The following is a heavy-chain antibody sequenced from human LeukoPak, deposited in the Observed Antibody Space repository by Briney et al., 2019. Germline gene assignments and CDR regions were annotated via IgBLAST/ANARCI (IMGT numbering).Heavy chain of an antibody. D-gene: IGHD2-15*01. Sequence: GGSLRLSCAASGFTFSSYEMNWVRQAPGKGLEWVSYISSSGSTIYYADSVKGRFTISRDNAKNSLYLQMNSLRAEDTAIYYCAKNGDRGAYCTGGTCYPYFYYYMDVWGKGTTVTISS. CDR3: AKNGDRGAYCTGGTCYPYFYYYMDV. J-gene: IGHJ6*03. CDR2: ISSSGSTI. V-gene: IGHV3-48*03. CDR1: GFTFSSYE.